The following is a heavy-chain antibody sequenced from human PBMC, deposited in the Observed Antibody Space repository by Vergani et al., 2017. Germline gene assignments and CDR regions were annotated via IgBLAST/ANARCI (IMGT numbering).Heavy chain of an antibody. CDR1: GFTFSSYA. V-gene: IGHV3-30*04. J-gene: IGHJ2*01. CDR3: ARGRFGNWYFDL. Sequence: QVQLVESGGGVVQPGRSLRLSCAASGFTFSSYAMHWVRQAPGKGLEWVAVISYDGSNKYYADSVKGRFTISRDNSKNTLYLQMNSLRAEDTAVYYCARGRFGNWYFDLWGRGTLVTVSS. CDR2: ISYDGSNK. D-gene: IGHD3-10*01.